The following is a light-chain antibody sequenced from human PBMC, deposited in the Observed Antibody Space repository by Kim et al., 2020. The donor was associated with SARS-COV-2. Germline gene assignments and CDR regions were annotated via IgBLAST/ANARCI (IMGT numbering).Light chain of an antibody. Sequence: SPGESAPPSCRASRSSSSNYAAWYQQRAGEPPRLLICGATSRATGIPDRISGSGSRTDFTLISSRLEPEDVAVYYCQYHVTSPRTFGQGTKVEIK. CDR1: RSSSSNY. CDR2: GAT. J-gene: IGKJ1*01. CDR3: QYHVTSPRT. V-gene: IGKV3-20*01.